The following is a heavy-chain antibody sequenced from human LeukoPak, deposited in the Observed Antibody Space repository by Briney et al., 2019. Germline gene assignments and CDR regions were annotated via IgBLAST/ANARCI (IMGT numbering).Heavy chain of an antibody. V-gene: IGHV1-2*06. Sequence: GSVKVSCKASGYTFTGYYMHWVRQAPGQGLEWMGRINPNSGGTNYAQTFQGRVTMTRDTSITTAYLEVSSLRSDDTAVYYCARGEYSSSWDHYYFDYWGQGTLVTVSS. D-gene: IGHD6-13*01. CDR3: ARGEYSSSWDHYYFDY. J-gene: IGHJ4*02. CDR2: INPNSGGT. CDR1: GYTFTGYY.